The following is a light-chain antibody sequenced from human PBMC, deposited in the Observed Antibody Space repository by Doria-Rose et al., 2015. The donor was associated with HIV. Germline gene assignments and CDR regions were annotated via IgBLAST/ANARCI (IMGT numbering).Light chain of an antibody. CDR2: WAS. CDR1: QSLLYTSKNH. V-gene: IGKV4-1*01. Sequence: TQSPESLGMSLGERATLNCKSNQSLLYTSKNHLAWYQQKPGQPPKLLIYWASTRQSGVPALFSGSGSGTDFTLTISSLEAEDVAVYYCQQYYDTPSFGPGTTVDIK. CDR3: QQYYDTPS. J-gene: IGKJ3*01.